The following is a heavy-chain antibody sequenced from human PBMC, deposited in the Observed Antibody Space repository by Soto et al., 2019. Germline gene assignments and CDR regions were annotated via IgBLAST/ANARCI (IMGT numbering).Heavy chain of an antibody. J-gene: IGHJ6*02. CDR1: GFTSSSYE. D-gene: IGHD3-3*01. CDR3: ARDLLHYDFWSGYSAYFYYGMDV. Sequence: GGSLRLSCAASGFTSSSYEMNWVRQAPGQGLEWVSYISDSGGTVYYADSVKGRFTVSRDNAQNSVYLQMNSLRTEDTAVYYCARDLLHYDFWSGYSAYFYYGMDVWGPGTTVTVSS. CDR2: ISDSGGTV. V-gene: IGHV3-48*03.